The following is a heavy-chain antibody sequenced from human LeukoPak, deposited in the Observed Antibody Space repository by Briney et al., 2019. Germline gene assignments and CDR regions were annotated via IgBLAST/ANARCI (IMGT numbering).Heavy chain of an antibody. V-gene: IGHV3-49*04. CDR1: GSTFGDYA. CDR3: TRDGYYDILTGSDY. Sequence: GGSLRLSCTASGSTFGDYAMSWVRQAPGKGLEWVGFIRSKAYGGTTEYAASVKGRFTVSRDDSKSIAYLQMNSLKTEDTAVYYCTRDGYYDILTGSDYWGQGTLVTVSS. CDR2: IRSKAYGGTT. J-gene: IGHJ4*02. D-gene: IGHD3-9*01.